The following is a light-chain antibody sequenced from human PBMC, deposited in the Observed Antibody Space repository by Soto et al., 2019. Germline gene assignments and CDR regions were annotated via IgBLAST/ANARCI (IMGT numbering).Light chain of an antibody. Sequence: DIQMTQCPSTLTGSVAYRETVTCWASQTISSWLAWYQQKPGKAPKLLIYKASTLKSGVPSRFSGGVSGTEFTLTISSLQPDDFATYYCQHYNSYSEAFGQGTKVDIK. CDR2: KAS. CDR3: QHYNSYSEA. V-gene: IGKV1-5*03. J-gene: IGKJ1*01. CDR1: QTISSW.